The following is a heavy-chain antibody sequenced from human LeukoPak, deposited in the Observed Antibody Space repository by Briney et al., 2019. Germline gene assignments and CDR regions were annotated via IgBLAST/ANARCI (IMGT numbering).Heavy chain of an antibody. J-gene: IGHJ3*02. CDR1: GFTFSSYW. CDR2: IKQDGSEK. D-gene: IGHD3-22*01. Sequence: GGSLRLSCAASGFTFSSYWMSWVRQAPGKGLEWVANIKQDGSEKYYVDSVKSRFTISRDNAKNSLYLQMNSLRAEDTAVYYCARGSNGYYSSDAFDIWGQGTMVTVSS. CDR3: ARGSNGYYSSDAFDI. V-gene: IGHV3-7*01.